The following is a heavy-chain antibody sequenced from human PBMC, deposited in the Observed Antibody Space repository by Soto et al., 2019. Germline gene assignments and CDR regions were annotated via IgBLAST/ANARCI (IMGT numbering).Heavy chain of an antibody. Sequence: ASLKVSCKTSGYTFTRYGISWVRQAPGQGLEWMGWISGYDRRTNFAQKVQDRVTMTTDTSTSTVYMELRSLSSDDTAVYYCAREGDVPYYYYGIDVWGQGTTVTVSS. D-gene: IGHD2-21*02. CDR3: AREGDVPYYYYGIDV. CDR1: GYTFTRYG. J-gene: IGHJ6*02. CDR2: ISGYDRRT. V-gene: IGHV1-18*01.